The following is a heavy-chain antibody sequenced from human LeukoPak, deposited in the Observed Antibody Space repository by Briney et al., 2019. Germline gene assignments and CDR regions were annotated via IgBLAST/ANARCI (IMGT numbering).Heavy chain of an antibody. Sequence: SETLSLTCAVSGGSFSGYYWSWIRQPPGKGLEWIGEINHSGSTNYNPSLKSRVTILVVTSKNQFSLKLSSVTAADTAVYYCARARRHYYGSGSYLYYFDYWGQGTLVTVSS. CDR3: ARARRHYYGSGSYLYYFDY. D-gene: IGHD3-10*01. CDR2: INHSGST. J-gene: IGHJ4*02. V-gene: IGHV4-34*01. CDR1: GGSFSGYY.